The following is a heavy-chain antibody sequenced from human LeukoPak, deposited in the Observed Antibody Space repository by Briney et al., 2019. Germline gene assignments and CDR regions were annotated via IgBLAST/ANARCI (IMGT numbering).Heavy chain of an antibody. CDR3: ARGSYDSNGYYLYQRAY. J-gene: IGHJ4*02. CDR1: GFTFSTYC. V-gene: IGHV3-21*01. CDR2: ISSSSSYI. D-gene: IGHD3-22*01. Sequence: GGSLRLSCAASGFTFSTYCMNWVRQAPGKGLEWVSSISSSSSYIYYADSLKGRFTISRDNAKNSLYLQMNSLRAEDTAVYYCARGSYDSNGYYLYQRAYWGQGTLVTVSS.